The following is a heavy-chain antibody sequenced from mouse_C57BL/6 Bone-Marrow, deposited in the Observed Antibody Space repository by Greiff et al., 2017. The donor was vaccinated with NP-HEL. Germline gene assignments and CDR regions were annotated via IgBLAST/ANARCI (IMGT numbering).Heavy chain of an antibody. V-gene: IGHV1-80*01. CDR3: AGTTVVYYYAMDY. J-gene: IGHJ4*01. CDR1: GYAFSSYW. D-gene: IGHD1-1*01. CDR2: IYPGDGDT. Sequence: VQLQESGAELVKPGASVKISCKASGYAFSSYWMNWVKQRPGKGLEWIGQIYPGDGDTNYNGKFKGKATLTADKSSSTAYMQLSSLTSEDSAVYFCAGTTVVYYYAMDYWGQGTSVTVSS.